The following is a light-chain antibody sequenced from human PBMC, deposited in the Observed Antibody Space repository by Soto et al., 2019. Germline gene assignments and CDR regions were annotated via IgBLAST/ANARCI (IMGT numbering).Light chain of an antibody. V-gene: IGKV3-20*01. CDR3: QQYGDSLLT. Sequence: EIVLTQSHGTLSLSPGERAALSFRASQSVSSSYLAWYQQKPGQAPRLLMYDASTRATGIPDRFSGSGSGTDFTLIISRLEPEDFAVYYCQQYGDSLLTFGQGTKVDIK. CDR1: QSVSSSY. CDR2: DAS. J-gene: IGKJ1*01.